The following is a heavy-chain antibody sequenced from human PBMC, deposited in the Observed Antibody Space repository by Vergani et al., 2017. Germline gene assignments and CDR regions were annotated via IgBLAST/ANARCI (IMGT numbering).Heavy chain of an antibody. CDR3: AKANPRYCGYDYLYDYHAMDV. CDR2: ISGSGGST. J-gene: IGHJ6*02. V-gene: IGHV3-23*01. Sequence: EVQLLESGGDLVQPGGSLRLSCAASGFTFNHYAMNWVRQAPGKGLEWVSGISGSGGSTYYAGSVKGRFTISRDSSKNTLYLQMNSLSAGDTAVYYCAKANPRYCGYDYLYDYHAMDVWGQGTTVTVSS. CDR1: GFTFNHYA. D-gene: IGHD5-12*01.